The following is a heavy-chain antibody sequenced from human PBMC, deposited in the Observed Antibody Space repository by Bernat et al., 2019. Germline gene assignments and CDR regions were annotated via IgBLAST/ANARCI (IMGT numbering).Heavy chain of an antibody. J-gene: IGHJ4*02. CDR1: GYTFTNYY. D-gene: IGHD1-1*01. Sequence: QVQLVQSGAEVKKPGASVNVSCKASGYTFTNYYMHWVRQAPGQGLEWMGIINPSGGSTTYAQRFQGRVIITRDTSTTTAYMELSRLRSEDTAVYYCARRVSNSQNAGVDYWGQGTLVSVSS. CDR2: INPSGGST. V-gene: IGHV1-46*01. CDR3: ARRVSNSQNAGVDY.